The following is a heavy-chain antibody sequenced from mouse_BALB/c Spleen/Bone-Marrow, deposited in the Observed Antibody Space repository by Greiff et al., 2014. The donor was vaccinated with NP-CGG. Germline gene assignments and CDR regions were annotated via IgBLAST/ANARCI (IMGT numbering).Heavy chain of an antibody. Sequence: EVKLQEPGAELVKPGASVKLSCTASGFNIKDTYMHWVKQRPEEGLEWIGRIDPANGNTKYDPKFQGKATITADTSSNTAYLQLSSLTSEDTAVYYCAIYYYGSSGFAYWGQGTLVTVSA. J-gene: IGHJ3*01. V-gene: IGHV14-3*02. CDR1: GFNIKDTY. CDR2: IDPANGNT. D-gene: IGHD1-1*01. CDR3: AIYYYGSSGFAY.